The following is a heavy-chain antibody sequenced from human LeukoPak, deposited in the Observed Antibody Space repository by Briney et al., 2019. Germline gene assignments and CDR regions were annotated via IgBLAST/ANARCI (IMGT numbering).Heavy chain of an antibody. V-gene: IGHV4-61*02. CDR1: VTSHSSENSY. CDR2: ITASGNT. CDR3: AGWATDWGSSDS. Sequence: PSQTLSLTFTGSVTSHSSENSYGSLIRQPAGKGLEWIGRITASGNTIYNPSLKSRLSISVDASKNQFSLRVTSLTAADTAIYFRAGWATDWGSSDSWGQGTLVTVSS. D-gene: IGHD7-27*01. J-gene: IGHJ4*02.